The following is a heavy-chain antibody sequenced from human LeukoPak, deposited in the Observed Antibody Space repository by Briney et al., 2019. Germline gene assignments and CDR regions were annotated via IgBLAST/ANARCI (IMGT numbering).Heavy chain of an antibody. CDR2: IYHSGST. CDR1: GGSFSGYY. V-gene: IGHV4-34*01. Sequence: SETLSLTCAVYGGSFSGYYWSWIRQPPGKGLEWIGSIYHSGSTYYNPSLKSRVTISVDTSKNQFSLKLSSVTAADTAVYYCARGIELWFGENTNQYYFDYWGQGTLVTVSS. J-gene: IGHJ4*02. CDR3: ARGIELWFGENTNQYYFDY. D-gene: IGHD3-10*01.